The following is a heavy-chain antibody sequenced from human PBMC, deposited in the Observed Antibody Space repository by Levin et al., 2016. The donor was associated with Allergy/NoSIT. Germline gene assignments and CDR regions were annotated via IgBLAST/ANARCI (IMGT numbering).Heavy chain of an antibody. CDR2: ITKDGDST. CDR1: GFNIRNYA. CDR3: RLVGDTFDL. Sequence: GESLKISCSASGFNIRNYAMHWIRQAPGKGLECVSAITKDGDSTFYADSVEGRFTISRDNSKNTLYLQMTNLRSDDAAIYYARLVGDTFDLWGQGTVVTVSS. V-gene: IGHV3-64D*06. J-gene: IGHJ3*01.